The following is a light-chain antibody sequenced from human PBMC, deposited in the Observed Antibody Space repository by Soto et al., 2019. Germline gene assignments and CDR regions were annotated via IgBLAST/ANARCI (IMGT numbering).Light chain of an antibody. CDR2: KAD. V-gene: IGKV1-39*01. J-gene: IGKJ2*01. CDR3: RHSYDYPPT. CDR1: QNIRIF. Sequence: DIQMTQSPSSLSASVGDRVTITCRASQNIRIFLNWYQQRPGEAPRLLIYKADYLQSGVPSRFSASGSGTDVIITINSLQPEDFASYYCRHSYDYPPTFGQGTRLEIK.